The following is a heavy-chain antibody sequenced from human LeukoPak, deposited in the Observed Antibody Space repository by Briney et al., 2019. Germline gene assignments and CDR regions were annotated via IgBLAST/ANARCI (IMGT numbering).Heavy chain of an antibody. CDR2: IYSSGST. J-gene: IGHJ3*02. D-gene: IGHD2-2*01. CDR1: GGSISSSH. V-gene: IGHV4-4*07. Sequence: SETLSLTCTVSGGSISSSHWSWIRQPAGKGLEWIGRIYSSGSTNYNPSLKSRVTMSVDTSKDQFSLKLSSATAADTAVYYCARYQSGAFDIWGQGTMVTVSS. CDR3: ARYQSGAFDI.